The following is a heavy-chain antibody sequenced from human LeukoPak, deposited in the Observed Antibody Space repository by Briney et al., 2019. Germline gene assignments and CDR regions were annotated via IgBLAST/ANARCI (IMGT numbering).Heavy chain of an antibody. CDR3: TTERYSGSSVDY. J-gene: IGHJ4*02. D-gene: IGHD1-26*01. V-gene: IGHV3-15*01. CDR2: IKSRTDGETT. Sequence: GGSLRLSCAASRFTFSNAWRSWVRKAPGKGLEWVGRIKSRTDGETTDYAAPVKGRFTISRDDSENTLYLQMNSLITEDTAVYYCTTERYSGSSVDYWGQGTLVTVSS. CDR1: RFTFSNAW.